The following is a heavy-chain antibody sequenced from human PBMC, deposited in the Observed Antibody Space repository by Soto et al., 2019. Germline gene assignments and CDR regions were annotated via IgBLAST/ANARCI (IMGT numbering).Heavy chain of an antibody. CDR3: ARGHSVNAGIITY. V-gene: IGHV3-48*01. CDR1: GFTIATSH. CDR2: IISGGSI. J-gene: IGHJ4*02. D-gene: IGHD6-13*01. Sequence: EVQLVASGGGLVQPGGSPRLSCAASGFTIATSHMNWVRQPPGKGLEWISYIISGGSISYADSVRGRFTISRDIAENSLYLQMNSLRAEDTAVYYCARGHSVNAGIITYWGQGILVTVSS.